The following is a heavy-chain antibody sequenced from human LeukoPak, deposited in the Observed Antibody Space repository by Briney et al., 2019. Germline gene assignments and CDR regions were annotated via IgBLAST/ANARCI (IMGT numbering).Heavy chain of an antibody. CDR3: ASKKTYYYGSGSSGLDP. V-gene: IGHV3-48*03. Sequence: GGSLRLSCAASGFTFSSYEMNWVRQAPGKGLEWVSSISSSGSTIYYADSVKGRFTISRDNAKNSLYLQMNSLRAEDTAVYYCASKKTYYYGSGSSGLDPWGQGTLVTVSS. CDR1: GFTFSSYE. D-gene: IGHD3-10*01. CDR2: ISSSGSTI. J-gene: IGHJ5*02.